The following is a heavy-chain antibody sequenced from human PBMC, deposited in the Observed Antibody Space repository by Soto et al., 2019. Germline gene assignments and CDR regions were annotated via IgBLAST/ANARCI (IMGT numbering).Heavy chain of an antibody. V-gene: IGHV3-30*18. D-gene: IGHD2-8*01. CDR2: ISYDGSNK. CDR3: AKVGEYCTNGVCYKFDY. CDR1: GFTFSSYG. Sequence: PGGSLRLSCAASGFTFSSYGMHWVRQAPGKGLEWVAVISYDGSNKYYADSVKGRFTISRDNSKNTLYLQMNSLRAEDTAVYYCAKVGEYCTNGVCYKFDYWGQGTLVTVSS. J-gene: IGHJ4*02.